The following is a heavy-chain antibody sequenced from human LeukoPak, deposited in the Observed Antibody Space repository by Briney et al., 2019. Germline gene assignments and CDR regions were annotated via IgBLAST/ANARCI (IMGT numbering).Heavy chain of an antibody. CDR2: IYSGGNT. J-gene: IGHJ4*02. V-gene: IGHV3-66*01. Sequence: GGSLRLSCAASGFTVSSNYMSWVRQAPGKGLEWVSVIYSGGNTYYADSVKGRFTISRDNSKNTLYLQMNSLRADDTAVYYCAREVVAAPAFDYWGQGTLVIVSS. CDR3: AREVVAAPAFDY. CDR1: GFTVSSNY. D-gene: IGHD2-15*01.